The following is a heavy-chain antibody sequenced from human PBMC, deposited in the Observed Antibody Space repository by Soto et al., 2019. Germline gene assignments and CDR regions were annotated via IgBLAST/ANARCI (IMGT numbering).Heavy chain of an antibody. Sequence: PSETLSLTCTVSGGSISSYYWSWIRQPPGKGLEWIGYIYYSGSTNYNPSLKSRVTISVDTSKNQFSLKLSSVTAADTAVYYCARYTEDIVLMVYASYYYYYMDVWGKGTTVTVSS. CDR1: GGSISSYY. J-gene: IGHJ6*03. CDR2: IYYSGST. V-gene: IGHV4-59*01. CDR3: ARYTEDIVLMVYASYYYYYMDV. D-gene: IGHD2-8*01.